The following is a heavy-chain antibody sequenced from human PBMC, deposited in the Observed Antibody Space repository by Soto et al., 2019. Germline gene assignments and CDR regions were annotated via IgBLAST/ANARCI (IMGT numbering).Heavy chain of an antibody. D-gene: IGHD4-17*01. Sequence: GGSLRLSCAASGFICTSYDMTWVRQAPGKGLEWVSGVSGTVGRAYYADSVKGRFTISRDKSTNTLYLHMTSLRAEDTAVYYCARGSAYSDYDLEYWGQGTLVTVSS. CDR2: VSGTVGRA. CDR1: GFICTSYD. V-gene: IGHV3-23*01. J-gene: IGHJ4*02. CDR3: ARGSAYSDYDLEY.